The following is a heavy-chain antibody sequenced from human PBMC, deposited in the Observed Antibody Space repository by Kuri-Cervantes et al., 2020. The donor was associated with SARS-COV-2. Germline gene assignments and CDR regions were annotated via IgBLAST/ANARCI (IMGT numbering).Heavy chain of an antibody. CDR1: GGSIGSSHY. V-gene: IGHV4-39*07. CDR2: IRNGGST. CDR3: ARDADSSGSLDY. D-gene: IGHD3-22*01. Sequence: ESLKISCTVPGGSIGSSHYWGWIRQPPGKGLEWIGSIRNGGSTYFNPSLKSRVSISVDTSKSQFSLKLSSVTAADTAVYYCARDADSSGSLDYWGQGTLVTVSS. J-gene: IGHJ4*02.